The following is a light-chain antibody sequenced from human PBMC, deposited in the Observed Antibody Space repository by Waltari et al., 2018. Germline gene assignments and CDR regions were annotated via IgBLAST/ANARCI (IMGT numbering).Light chain of an antibody. CDR2: EVS. Sequence: QSALTQPASVSGSPGQSITISCTGTSSDVGSYNLVSWYLQHPGKAPQLLIYEVSKRPSAVSNRCSGSKSGNAASLTISGLQAEDEADYYCCSYAGSSTPYVFGTGTKVTVL. J-gene: IGLJ1*01. CDR1: SSDVGSYNL. V-gene: IGLV2-23*02. CDR3: CSYAGSSTPYV.